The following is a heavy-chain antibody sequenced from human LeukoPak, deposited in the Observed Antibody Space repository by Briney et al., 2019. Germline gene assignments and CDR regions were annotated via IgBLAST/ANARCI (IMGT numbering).Heavy chain of an antibody. D-gene: IGHD6-13*01. Sequence: PGGSLRLSCAASGFTFSSYGMHWVRQAPGKGLEWVAVISYDGSNKYYADSVKGRFTISRDNSKNTLYLQMNSLRAEDTSVYYCAAFHSRSSTTSFDYWGHGTLVTVSS. J-gene: IGHJ4*01. CDR3: AAFHSRSSTTSFDY. CDR2: ISYDGSNK. CDR1: GFTFSSYG. V-gene: IGHV3-30*03.